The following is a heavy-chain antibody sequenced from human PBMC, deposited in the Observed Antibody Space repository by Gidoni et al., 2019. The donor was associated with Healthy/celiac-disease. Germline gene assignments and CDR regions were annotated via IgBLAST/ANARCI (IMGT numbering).Heavy chain of an antibody. D-gene: IGHD3-9*01. CDR3: ARRVRYFDWYKNYSFDY. CDR2: STHSGST. J-gene: IGHJ4*02. CDR1: GGSFSGYY. V-gene: IGHV4-34*01. Sequence: QLQLQQWGAGLFKPSETLSLACAVYGGSFSGYYWSWIRQPPGKGLGWIGESTHSGSTNYHPTLRSRVTISVDTAKNQFSRKMSSVTAAETAVYYCARRVRYFDWYKNYSFDYWGQGTLVTVSS.